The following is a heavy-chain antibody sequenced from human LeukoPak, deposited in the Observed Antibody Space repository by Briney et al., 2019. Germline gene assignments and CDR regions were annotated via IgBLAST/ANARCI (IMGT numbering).Heavy chain of an antibody. D-gene: IGHD2-15*01. V-gene: IGHV3-30*07. CDR2: MPYEGGNT. CDR3: ARCVGGRKYYYYYYMDV. J-gene: IGHJ6*03. CDR1: GFTFSGYA. Sequence: GMSLRLSCAASGFTFSGYAMHWVRQAPGKGLEWVALMPYEGGNTYYADSVKGRFTVSRDNSKNTLFLQMNSLRAEDTAVYYCARCVGGRKYYYYYYMDVWGKGTTVTVSS.